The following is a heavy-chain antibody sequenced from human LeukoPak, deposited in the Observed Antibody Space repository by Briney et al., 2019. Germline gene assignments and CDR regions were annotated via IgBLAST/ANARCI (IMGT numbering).Heavy chain of an antibody. CDR3: AREGYYGSGSPPSLYFDY. V-gene: IGHV3-30-3*01. J-gene: IGHJ4*02. CDR1: GFTFRNYV. Sequence: GRSLRLSCAASGFTFRNYVIHWVRQAPGKGLEWVAVTSSDLNVKLYADSVKGRFTISRDNSRSTLYLQMNSQRPEDTAIYYCAREGYYGSGSPPSLYFDYWGQGTLVTVSS. CDR2: TSSDLNVK. D-gene: IGHD3-10*01.